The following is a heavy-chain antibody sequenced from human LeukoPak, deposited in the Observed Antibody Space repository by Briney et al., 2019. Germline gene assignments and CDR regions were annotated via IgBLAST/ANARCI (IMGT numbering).Heavy chain of an antibody. CDR2: INPNSGGT. V-gene: IGHV1-2*06. CDR1: GYTFTSYY. Sequence: GASVKVSCKASGYTFTSYYMHWVRQAPGQGLEWMGRINPNSGGTNYAQKFQGRVTMTRDTSISTAYMELSRLRSDDTAVYYCARDGPRAAYGMDVWDQGTTVTVSS. CDR3: ARDGPRAAYGMDV. J-gene: IGHJ6*02.